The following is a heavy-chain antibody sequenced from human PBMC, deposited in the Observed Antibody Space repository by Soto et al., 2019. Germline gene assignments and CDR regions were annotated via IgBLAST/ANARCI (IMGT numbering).Heavy chain of an antibody. V-gene: IGHV1-69*13. CDR3: ARVDLDYDSIDY. Sequence: SVPVSCKPSGGTFSTYGINWVRQAPGQGLEWVGGIVPIFGTTSYAPKFQGRVTIIADESMSTAYMELSSLRSDDTAVYYCARVDLDYDSIDYWGQGPSVTVSS. CDR2: IVPIFGTT. J-gene: IGHJ4*02. CDR1: GGTFSTYG. D-gene: IGHD3-3*01.